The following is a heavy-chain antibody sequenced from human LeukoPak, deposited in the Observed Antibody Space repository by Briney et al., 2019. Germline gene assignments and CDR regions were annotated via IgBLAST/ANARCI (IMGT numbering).Heavy chain of an antibody. V-gene: IGHV3-48*03. CDR3: ARKSSGWYSGPSWFDP. Sequence: SVEGRFTISRDNAKNSLYLQMNSLRAEDTAVYYCARKSSGWYSGPSWFDPWGQGTLVTVSS. J-gene: IGHJ5*02. D-gene: IGHD6-19*01.